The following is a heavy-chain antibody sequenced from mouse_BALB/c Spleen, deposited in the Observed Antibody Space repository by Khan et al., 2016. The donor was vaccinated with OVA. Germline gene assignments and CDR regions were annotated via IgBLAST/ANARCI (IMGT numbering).Heavy chain of an antibody. CDR1: GYTFTDYN. Sequence: EVELVESGPEVVKPGASVKISCKASGYTFTDYNMDWLKQRHGKSLEWLGYFFPNSGGSGYNQKFKTKATLTVDISSNTAYMDLRSLTSEDSAVYYCVRSGYGSFAFWGQGTLVTVSA. CDR2: FFPNSGGS. J-gene: IGHJ3*01. V-gene: IGHV1S29*02. CDR3: VRSGYGSFAF. D-gene: IGHD1-2*01.